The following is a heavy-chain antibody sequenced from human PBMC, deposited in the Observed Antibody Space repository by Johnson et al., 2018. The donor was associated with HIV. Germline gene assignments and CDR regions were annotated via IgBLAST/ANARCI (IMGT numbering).Heavy chain of an antibody. CDR3: ARGRATGRGRGAFDI. V-gene: IGHV3-30-3*01. CDR2: ILYDGNNK. D-gene: IGHD3-10*01. CDR1: GFTFSSYA. J-gene: IGHJ3*02. Sequence: QVQLVESGGGVVQPERSLRLSCAASGFTFSSYAMHWVRQAPGKGLEWVAVILYDGNNKYYADSVKGRITISRDNSKNTLYLQMNSLRAEDTALYYGARGRATGRGRGAFDIGGQGTMVTVSS.